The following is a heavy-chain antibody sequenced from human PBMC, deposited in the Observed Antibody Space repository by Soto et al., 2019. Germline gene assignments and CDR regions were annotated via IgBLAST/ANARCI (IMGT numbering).Heavy chain of an antibody. D-gene: IGHD5-12*01. CDR3: ARDLVATTPVNWFDP. CDR2: ISSSGSTI. J-gene: IGHJ5*02. Sequence: PGGSLRLSCGASGFTFISYEMNWVRQAPGKGLEWVSYISSSGSTIYYADSVKGRFTISRDNARNSLYLQMNSLRAEDTAVYYCARDLVATTPVNWFDPWGQGTLVTVSS. CDR1: GFTFISYE. V-gene: IGHV3-48*03.